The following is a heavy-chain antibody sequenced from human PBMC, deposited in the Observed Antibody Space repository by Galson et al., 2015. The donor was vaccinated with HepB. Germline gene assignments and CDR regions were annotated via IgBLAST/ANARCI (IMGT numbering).Heavy chain of an antibody. Sequence: SLRLSCATSGFTFSSYSMNWVRQAPGKGLEWVSYIGASGGRIYYIDSVKGRFTISRDNAKNSLYLQMNSLRAEDTAVYYCARDHDYALDYWGQGALVTVSS. CDR3: ARDHDYALDY. J-gene: IGHJ4*02. V-gene: IGHV3-48*04. CDR2: IGASGGRI. D-gene: IGHD4-17*01. CDR1: GFTFSSYS.